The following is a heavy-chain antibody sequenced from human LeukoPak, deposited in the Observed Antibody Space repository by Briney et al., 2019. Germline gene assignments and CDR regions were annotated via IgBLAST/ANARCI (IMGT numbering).Heavy chain of an antibody. D-gene: IGHD1-26*01. J-gene: IGHJ4*02. V-gene: IGHV1-2*02. Sequence: EASVKVSCKTSGYTFTGYFMHWVRQAPGQGLEWLGWINPDSGVTKYAQKFQGRVTMTRDTSISTAYMELSRLRSDDTAVYYCASRELGYWGQGTLVTVSS. CDR2: INPDSGVT. CDR1: GYTFTGYF. CDR3: ASRELGY.